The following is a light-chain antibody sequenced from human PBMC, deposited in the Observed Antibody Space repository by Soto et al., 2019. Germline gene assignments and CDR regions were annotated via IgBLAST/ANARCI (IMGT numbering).Light chain of an antibody. CDR2: GAS. V-gene: IGKV3D-20*02. Sequence: EIVLTQSPGTLSLSPGERATLSCRASQGVSSTYLAWYQQKPGQAPRLLIYGASFRATGIPDRFSGSGSGTDFTLTITRLEPEDFAVYYCQQRSNWPPTFGGGTKVEIK. CDR1: QGVSSTY. CDR3: QQRSNWPPT. J-gene: IGKJ4*01.